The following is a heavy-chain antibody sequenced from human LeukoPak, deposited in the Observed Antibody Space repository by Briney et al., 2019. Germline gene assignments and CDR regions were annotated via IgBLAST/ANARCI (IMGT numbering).Heavy chain of an antibody. CDR1: GYTFTGYY. CDR2: INTNTGNP. Sequence: ASVKVSCKASGYTFTGYYMHWVRQAPGQGLEWMGWINTNTGNPTYAQGFTGRFVFSLDTSVSTAYLQISSLKAEDTAVYYCARGSLYYDILTGYQTPDYYYYGMDVWGQGTTVTVSS. V-gene: IGHV7-4-1*02. J-gene: IGHJ6*02. CDR3: ARGSLYYDILTGYQTPDYYYYGMDV. D-gene: IGHD3-9*01.